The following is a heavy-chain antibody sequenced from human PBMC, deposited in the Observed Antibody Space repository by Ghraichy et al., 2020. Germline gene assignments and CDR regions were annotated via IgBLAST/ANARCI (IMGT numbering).Heavy chain of an antibody. CDR2: ISAYNGET. V-gene: IGHV1-18*04. Sequence: ASVKVSCKASGYTFTSYGISWVRQAPGQGLEWMGGISAYNGETNYAQKLKGRVTMTTDTSTSTAYMELRSLRSDDTAVYYCARDDPTYYNDSSGYYSGYFDYWGQGTRVTVSS. CDR3: ARDDPTYYNDSSGYYSGYFDY. J-gene: IGHJ4*02. D-gene: IGHD3-22*01. CDR1: GYTFTSYG.